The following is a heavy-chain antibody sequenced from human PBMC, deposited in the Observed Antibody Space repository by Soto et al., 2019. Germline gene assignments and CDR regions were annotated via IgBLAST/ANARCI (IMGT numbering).Heavy chain of an antibody. V-gene: IGHV3-15*01. CDR2: IKRKADGGTT. J-gene: IGHJ6*03. CDR1: GFTFSNAW. CDR3: PSHHYYYYMDV. Sequence: EVQLVESGGGLVKPGGSLRLSCAASGFTFSNAWMSWVRQAPGKGLERVGRIKRKADGGTTDFAAPVEGRFTISRDDSKDTLDLQMNNLKVEDTGVYYCPSHHYYYYMDVWGKGTTVTVSS.